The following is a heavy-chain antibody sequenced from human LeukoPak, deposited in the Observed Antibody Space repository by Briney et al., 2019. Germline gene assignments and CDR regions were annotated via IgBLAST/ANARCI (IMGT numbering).Heavy chain of an antibody. Sequence: GGSLRLSCAASGFTFSSYWMHWVRQAPGKGLVWVSRINSDGSSTSYADSVKGRFTISRDNAKNTLYLQMNSLGAEDTAVYYCAREPPYYYDSSGTDAFDIWGQGTMVTVSP. CDR1: GFTFSSYW. J-gene: IGHJ3*02. D-gene: IGHD3-22*01. V-gene: IGHV3-74*01. CDR3: AREPPYYYDSSGTDAFDI. CDR2: INSDGSST.